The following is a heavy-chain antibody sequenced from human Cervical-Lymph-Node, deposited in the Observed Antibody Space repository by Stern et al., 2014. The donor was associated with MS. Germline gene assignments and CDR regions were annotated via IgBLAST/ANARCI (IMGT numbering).Heavy chain of an antibody. CDR1: GGSVSSGSYY. Sequence: QVQLQESGPGLVKPSETLSLTCTVSGGSVSSGSYYWSWIRQPPGKGLEWIGYIYYSGSTNYNPSLKSRVTISVDTSKNQFSLKLSSVTAADTAVYYCARGPGVYYYYGMDVWGQGTTVTVSS. D-gene: IGHD1-14*01. CDR3: ARGPGVYYYYGMDV. J-gene: IGHJ6*02. V-gene: IGHV4-61*01. CDR2: IYYSGST.